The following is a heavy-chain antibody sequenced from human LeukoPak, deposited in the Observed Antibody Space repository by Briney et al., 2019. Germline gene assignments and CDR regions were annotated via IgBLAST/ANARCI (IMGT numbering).Heavy chain of an antibody. J-gene: IGHJ4*02. CDR2: ISGSGVRT. Sequence: GGSLRLSCAASGFTFSSYAMKWVRQAPGKGLEWVSSISGSGVRTYYADSVKGRFTISRDNSKNTLYLQMNSLRPEDTAVYYCAKGRPPAKSRAAIDYWGQGTLVTVSS. CDR3: AKGRPPAKSRAAIDY. V-gene: IGHV3-23*01. CDR1: GFTFSSYA. D-gene: IGHD6-6*01.